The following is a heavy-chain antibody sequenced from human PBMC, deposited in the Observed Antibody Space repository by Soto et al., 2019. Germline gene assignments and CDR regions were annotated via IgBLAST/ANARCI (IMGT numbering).Heavy chain of an antibody. CDR1: GFIFSSYG. D-gene: IGHD3-10*01. Sequence: QVQLVESGGGVVQPGRSLRLSCEASGFIFSSYGMHWVRQAPGKGLEWVAVIWYDGSNKYYADSVKGRFTISRDNSKNRWYLTINGMRDEDTAVYYCASGPHTIYYVSGSWFDPWGQGTLVRVSS. J-gene: IGHJ5*02. CDR2: IWYDGSNK. V-gene: IGHV3-33*01. CDR3: ASGPHTIYYVSGSWFDP.